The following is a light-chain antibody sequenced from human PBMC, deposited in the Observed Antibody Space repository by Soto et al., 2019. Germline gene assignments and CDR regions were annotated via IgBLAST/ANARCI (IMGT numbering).Light chain of an antibody. J-gene: IGKJ2*01. Sequence: DIQMTQSPSSLSASVGDRVTITCRASQSISSYLNWYQQKPGKAPKLLIYAASSVQRGVPSRFSGSGSGTDFTLTISSLQPEDFATYYCQQSYSTPDTFGQGTKLEIK. CDR2: AAS. V-gene: IGKV1-39*01. CDR3: QQSYSTPDT. CDR1: QSISSY.